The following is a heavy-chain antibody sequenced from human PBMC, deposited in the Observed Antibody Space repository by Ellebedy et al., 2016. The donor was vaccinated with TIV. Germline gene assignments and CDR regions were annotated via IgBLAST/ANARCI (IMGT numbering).Heavy chain of an antibody. V-gene: IGHV4-59*13. Sequence: SETLSLTCTVSGGSLSGYYWNWIRQSPGKGLEWIGNVYYSGSTNYDPSLGSRVTISLDMSKNQVSLKLNSVTAADTAMYFCARDSGDRFGYGFFDYWGQGTLVTVSS. J-gene: IGHJ4*02. CDR2: VYYSGST. CDR3: ARDSGDRFGYGFFDY. D-gene: IGHD5-18*01. CDR1: GGSLSGYY.